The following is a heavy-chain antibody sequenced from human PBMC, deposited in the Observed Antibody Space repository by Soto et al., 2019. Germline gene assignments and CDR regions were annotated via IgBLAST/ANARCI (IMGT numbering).Heavy chain of an antibody. CDR2: IYYSGST. Sequence: SETLSLTCTGSGGSVSSGSYYWSWMRQPPGKGLEWIGYIYYSGSTNYNPSLKSRVTISVDTSKKQFSLKLSSVTAADTAVYYCASLGVYDYPHYYYYGMDVWGQGTTVTVSS. V-gene: IGHV4-61*01. J-gene: IGHJ6*02. CDR1: GGSVSSGSYY. CDR3: ASLGVYDYPHYYYYGMDV. D-gene: IGHD5-12*01.